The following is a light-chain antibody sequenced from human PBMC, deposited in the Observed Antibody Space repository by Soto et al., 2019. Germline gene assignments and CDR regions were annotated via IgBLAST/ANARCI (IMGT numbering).Light chain of an antibody. CDR1: SGYSTYA. CDR3: QSLGTGIQV. V-gene: IGLV4-69*01. J-gene: IGLJ3*02. CDR2: INYDGTH. Sequence: QAVVTQSPSASASLGASVKLTCTLSSGYSTYAIAWHQQQSGKGPRFLMKINYDGTHSKGDGFYDRFSGSSSGAERHLTIYRLQSEDEADYYCQSLGTGIQVFGGGTQLTVL.